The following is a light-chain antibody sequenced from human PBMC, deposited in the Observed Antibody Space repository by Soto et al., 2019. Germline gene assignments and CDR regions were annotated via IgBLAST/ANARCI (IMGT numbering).Light chain of an antibody. CDR3: QHYDSLPIT. Sequence: EILFTQSPGTPSLSPGEKAPLSCRASQSVSSSYLAWYQQKPGQPPRLLIYGASSRATGIPDRFSGSGSGTDFTLTISRLEPEDFAVFYCQHYDSLPITFGQGTRLEIK. CDR2: GAS. CDR1: QSVSSSY. J-gene: IGKJ5*01. V-gene: IGKV3-20*01.